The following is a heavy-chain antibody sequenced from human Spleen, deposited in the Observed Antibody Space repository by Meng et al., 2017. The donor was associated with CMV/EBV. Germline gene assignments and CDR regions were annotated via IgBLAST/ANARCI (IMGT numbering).Heavy chain of an antibody. CDR3: ARHPYGDYYYYYGMDV. D-gene: IGHD2-21*01. Sequence: GGSLRLSCKGFGYSFTTYWIGWVRQMPGKGLEWMGIIYPGDSDTRYSPSFQGQVPISADKSISTAYLQWSSLKASDTAMYYCARHPYGDYYYYYGMDVWGQGTTVTVSS. CDR1: GYSFTTYW. J-gene: IGHJ6*02. CDR2: IYPGDSDT. V-gene: IGHV5-51*01.